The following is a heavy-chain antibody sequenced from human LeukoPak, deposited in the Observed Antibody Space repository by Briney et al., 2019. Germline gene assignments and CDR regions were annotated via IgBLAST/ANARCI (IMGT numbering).Heavy chain of an antibody. J-gene: IGHJ4*02. D-gene: IGHD2-15*01. CDR1: GGSVSSGSYY. CDR2: VYYSGDT. CDR3: ARDTGFCSGGSCYHNYFDF. Sequence: SETLPLTCTVSGGSVSSGSYYWSWIRQPPGKGLEWIGYVYYSGDTNYNPSLKSRVTISVDTSNNQFSLKLSSVTAADTAVYYCARDTGFCSGGSCYHNYFDFWGQGTLVTVSS. V-gene: IGHV4-61*01.